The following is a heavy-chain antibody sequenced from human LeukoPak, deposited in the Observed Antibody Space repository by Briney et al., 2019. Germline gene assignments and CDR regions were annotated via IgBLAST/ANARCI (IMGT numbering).Heavy chain of an antibody. CDR1: GYSISSGYY. CDR2: IYHSGST. D-gene: IGHD3-22*01. CDR3: ASDSSGYYYGYDY. Sequence: PSETLSLTCTVSGYSISSGYYWGWIRQPPGKGLEWIGSIYHSGSTYYNPSLKSRVTISVDTSKNQFSLKLSSVTAADTAVYYCASDSSGYYYGYDYWGQGTLVTVSS. V-gene: IGHV4-38-2*02. J-gene: IGHJ4*02.